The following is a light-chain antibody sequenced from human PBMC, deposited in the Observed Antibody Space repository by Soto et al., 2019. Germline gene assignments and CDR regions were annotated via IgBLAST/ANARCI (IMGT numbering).Light chain of an antibody. CDR1: QGISNY. Sequence: DIQMTQSPSSLSASVGDRVTITCRASQGISNYLAWYHQKPGKVPKLLIYDASTLHSGVPSRFSGSGSGTDFTLTISSLQPEDVATYYCQKYNDAPRTFGQGTKVEIK. CDR3: QKYNDAPRT. J-gene: IGKJ1*01. CDR2: DAS. V-gene: IGKV1-27*01.